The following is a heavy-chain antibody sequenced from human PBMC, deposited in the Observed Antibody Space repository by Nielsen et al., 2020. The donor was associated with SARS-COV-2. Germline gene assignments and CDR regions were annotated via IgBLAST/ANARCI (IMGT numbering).Heavy chain of an antibody. CDR2: IIPIFGTA. Sequence: SVKVSCKASGGTFSSYAISWVRQAPGQGLEWMGRIIPIFGTANYAQKFQGRVTITADESTSTAYMELSSLRSEDTAVYYCARDLVAARDYYYGMDVWGQGTTVTVSS. J-gene: IGHJ6*02. D-gene: IGHD2-15*01. CDR1: GGTFSSYA. CDR3: ARDLVAARDYYYGMDV. V-gene: IGHV1-69*13.